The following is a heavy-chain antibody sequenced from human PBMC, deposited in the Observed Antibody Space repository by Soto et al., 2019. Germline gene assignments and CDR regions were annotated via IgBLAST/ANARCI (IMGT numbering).Heavy chain of an antibody. Sequence: PSETLSLTCTVSGGSISSGDYYWSWIRQPPGKGLEWIGYIYYSGSTYYNPSLKSRVTISVDTSKNQFSLKLSSVTAADTAVYYCARAGFSQFGESQFDPWGQGTLVTVSS. CDR1: GGSISSGDYY. CDR2: IYYSGST. V-gene: IGHV4-30-4*01. J-gene: IGHJ5*02. D-gene: IGHD3-10*01. CDR3: ARAGFSQFGESQFDP.